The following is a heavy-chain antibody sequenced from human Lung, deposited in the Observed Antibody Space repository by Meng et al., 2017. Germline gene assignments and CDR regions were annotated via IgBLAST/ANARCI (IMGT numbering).Heavy chain of an antibody. D-gene: IGHD6-13*01. CDR2: ISDGGNT. Sequence: HPHASCPCPVEPSEPLSLTCTVSGGSSSSSSYYWGWIRQPPGKGLEWIGSISDGGNTYYNPSLQSRVSISVDTSKNQFSLKLRSVTAADTAVYYCARVKYSSSWYLDFWGQGALVTVSS. CDR3: ARVKYSSSWYLDF. V-gene: IGHV4-39*07. CDR1: GGSSSSSSYY. J-gene: IGHJ4*02.